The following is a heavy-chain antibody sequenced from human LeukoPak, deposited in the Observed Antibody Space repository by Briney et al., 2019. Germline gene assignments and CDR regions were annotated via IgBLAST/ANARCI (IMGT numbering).Heavy chain of an antibody. CDR1: GFSFSSYS. Sequence: GGSLRLSCVTSGFSFSSYSMNWIRQAPGKGLEWVSYISNSSTATQYADSVKGRFTISRDNAKNTLYLQMNSLRAEDTTVYYCAKGGLNSSPDYWGQGTLVTVSS. CDR2: ISNSSTAT. J-gene: IGHJ4*02. V-gene: IGHV3-48*04. CDR3: AKGGLNSSPDY. D-gene: IGHD6-19*01.